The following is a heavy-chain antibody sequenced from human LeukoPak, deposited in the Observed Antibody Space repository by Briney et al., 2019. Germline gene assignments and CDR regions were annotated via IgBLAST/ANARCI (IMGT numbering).Heavy chain of an antibody. J-gene: IGHJ4*02. CDR3: AKDRRYDYVSLCTY. CDR1: GFTFSNYN. D-gene: IGHD3-16*01. Sequence: GGSLRLSCAASGFTFSNYNMNWVRQAPGKGLEWISSITTSSSYILYADSVKGRFTISRDNSKNTLYLQMNSLRAEDTAVYYCAKDRRYDYVSLCTYWGQGTLVTVSS. V-gene: IGHV3-21*04. CDR2: ITTSSSYI.